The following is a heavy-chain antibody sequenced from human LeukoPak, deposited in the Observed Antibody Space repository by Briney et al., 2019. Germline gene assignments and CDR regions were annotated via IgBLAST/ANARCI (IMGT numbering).Heavy chain of an antibody. CDR1: GGSISSYY. Sequence: SETLSLTCTVSGGSISSYYWSWIRQPAGKGLEWIGRIYTSGSTNYNPSLKSRVTMSVDTSKNQLSLKLSSVTAADTAVYYCARSNSGWSRRSYVFDIWGQGTMVTVSS. D-gene: IGHD6-19*01. J-gene: IGHJ3*02. V-gene: IGHV4-4*07. CDR3: ARSNSGWSRRSYVFDI. CDR2: IYTSGST.